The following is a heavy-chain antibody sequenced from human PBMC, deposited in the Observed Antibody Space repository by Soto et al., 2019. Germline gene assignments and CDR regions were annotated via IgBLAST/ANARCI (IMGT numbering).Heavy chain of an antibody. V-gene: IGHV4-31*03. Sequence: SETLSLTCTVSGGSISSGGYYWSWIRQHPGKGLEWIGYIYYSGSTYYNPSLKSRVTISVGTSQNQFSLKLSSVTAADTAVYYCARGLYDSSGYYYVGDAFDIWGQGTMVTVSS. CDR1: GGSISSGGYY. CDR2: IYYSGST. J-gene: IGHJ3*02. D-gene: IGHD3-22*01. CDR3: ARGLYDSSGYYYVGDAFDI.